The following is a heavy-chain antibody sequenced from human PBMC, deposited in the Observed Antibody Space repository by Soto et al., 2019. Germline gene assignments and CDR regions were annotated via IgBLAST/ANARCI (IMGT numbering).Heavy chain of an antibody. D-gene: IGHD3-22*01. CDR3: ARDYDREFDY. J-gene: IGHJ4*02. CDR1: GGSISSGGYY. V-gene: IGHV4-31*03. CDR2: IYYSGST. Sequence: SETLSLTCTVSGGSISSGGYYWSWIRQHPGKGLEWIGYIYYSGSTYYNPSLKSRVTISVDTSKNQFSLKLSSVTAADTAVYYCARDYDREFDYWGQGTLVTVSS.